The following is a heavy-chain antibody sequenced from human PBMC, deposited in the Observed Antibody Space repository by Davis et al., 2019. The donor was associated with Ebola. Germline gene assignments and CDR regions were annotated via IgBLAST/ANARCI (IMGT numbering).Heavy chain of an antibody. D-gene: IGHD3/OR15-3a*01. Sequence: SETLSLTCAVYGGSFSGYYWSWIRQPPGKGLEWIGEINHSGSTNYNPSLKSRVTISVDTSKNQFSLKLSSVTAADTAMYYCARDRLIGPRVDTWGQGILVAVSS. CDR1: GGSFSGYY. CDR2: INHSGST. J-gene: IGHJ5*02. V-gene: IGHV4-34*01. CDR3: ARDRLIGPRVDT.